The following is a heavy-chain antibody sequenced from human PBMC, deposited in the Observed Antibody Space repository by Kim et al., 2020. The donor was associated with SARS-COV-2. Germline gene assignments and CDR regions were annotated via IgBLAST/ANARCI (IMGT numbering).Heavy chain of an antibody. CDR2: INGHSGII. CDR3: VRAGHYDSSGYLRDFDY. V-gene: IGHV3-48*04. Sequence: GGSLRLSCAASGFTFSTYSMTWVRQAPGKGLEWVSYINGHSGIIPYADPVKGRFTIYRENAKNSLFLQMNSLRADGAAVYYCVRAGHYDSSGYLRDFDYWGQGSMVTVSS. D-gene: IGHD3-22*01. J-gene: IGHJ4*02. CDR1: GFTFSTYS.